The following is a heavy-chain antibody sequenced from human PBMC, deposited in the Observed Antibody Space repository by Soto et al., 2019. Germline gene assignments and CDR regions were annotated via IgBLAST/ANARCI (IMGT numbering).Heavy chain of an antibody. J-gene: IGHJ1*01. CDR3: AREAPYCSGGSCYYPH. CDR2: IYPGDSDT. CDR1: GYSFTSYW. V-gene: IGHV5-51*01. Sequence: GESLKISCKGSGYSFTSYWIGWVRQMPGKGLEWMGIIYPGDSDTRYSPSFQGQVTISADKSISTAYLQWSSLKASDTAMYYCAREAPYCSGGSCYYPHWGQGTLVTVSS. D-gene: IGHD2-15*01.